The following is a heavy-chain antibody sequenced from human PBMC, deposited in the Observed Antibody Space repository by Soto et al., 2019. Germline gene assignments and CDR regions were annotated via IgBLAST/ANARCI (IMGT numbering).Heavy chain of an antibody. D-gene: IGHD6-19*01. CDR2: ISGSGGSA. CDR3: AKEPSRGWYGNAFDY. Sequence: EVQLLESGGGLVQPGGSLRLSCAASGFTFSSYAMSWVRQAPGKGLEWVSAISGSGGSAYYADSVKGRCTISRDNSKNTLYLQMHSLRAEDTAVYYCAKEPSRGWYGNAFDYWGQGTMVTVAS. J-gene: IGHJ4*02. V-gene: IGHV3-23*01. CDR1: GFTFSSYA.